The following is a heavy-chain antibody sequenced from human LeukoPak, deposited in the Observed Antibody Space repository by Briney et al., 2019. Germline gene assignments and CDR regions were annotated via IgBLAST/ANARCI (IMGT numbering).Heavy chain of an antibody. Sequence: ASVRVSCKVSGYTLTELSMHWVRQAPGKGLEWMGGFDPEDGETIYAQKFQGRVTMTTDTSTSTAYMELRSLRSDDTAVYYCARDLGGAVVGIIPLFDYWGQGTLVTVSS. CDR3: ARDLGGAVVGIIPLFDY. CDR1: GYTLTELS. V-gene: IGHV1-24*01. D-gene: IGHD3-22*01. J-gene: IGHJ4*02. CDR2: FDPEDGET.